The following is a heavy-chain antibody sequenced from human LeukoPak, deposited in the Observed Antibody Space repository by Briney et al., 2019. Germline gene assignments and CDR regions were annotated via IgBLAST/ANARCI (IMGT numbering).Heavy chain of an antibody. CDR2: VSDRGGT. CDR1: GSSISDSY. D-gene: IGHD6-6*01. Sequence: SETLSLTCSVSGSSISDSYWSWIRQPPGKQMEWIGFVSDRGGTTYNPSLRSRVNISLDTSQNQFSLKVTSVTAADTAGYYCATNALLVPSTFDSWGRGTLVIVSS. J-gene: IGHJ4*02. V-gene: IGHV4-59*12. CDR3: ATNALLVPSTFDS.